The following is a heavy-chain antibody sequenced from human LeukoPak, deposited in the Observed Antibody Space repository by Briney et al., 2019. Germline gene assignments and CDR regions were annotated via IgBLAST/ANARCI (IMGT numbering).Heavy chain of an antibody. CDR2: IYPGDSDT. V-gene: IGHV5-51*01. Sequence: GESLKISCKGSGYSFTSYWIGWVRQMPGKGLEWMGIIYPGDSDTRYSPSFQGQVTISADKSISTAYLQWSNLKASDTAMYYCARHLGIQSRNSFFDYWGQGTLVTVSS. J-gene: IGHJ4*02. D-gene: IGHD7-27*01. CDR1: GYSFTSYW. CDR3: ARHLGIQSRNSFFDY.